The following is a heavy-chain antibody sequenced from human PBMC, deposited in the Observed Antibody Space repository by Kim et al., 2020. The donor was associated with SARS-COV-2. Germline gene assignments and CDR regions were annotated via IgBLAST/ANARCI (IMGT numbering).Heavy chain of an antibody. Sequence: GGSLRLSCAASGFTFSSYSMNWVRQAPGKGLEWVSSISSSSSYIYYADSVKGRFTISRDNAKNSLYLQMNSLRAEDTAVYYCARDHYYGSGSYFVNPNAFDPWGQGTLVTVSS. J-gene: IGHJ5*02. CDR2: ISSSSSYI. D-gene: IGHD3-10*01. V-gene: IGHV3-21*01. CDR1: GFTFSSYS. CDR3: ARDHYYGSGSYFVNPNAFDP.